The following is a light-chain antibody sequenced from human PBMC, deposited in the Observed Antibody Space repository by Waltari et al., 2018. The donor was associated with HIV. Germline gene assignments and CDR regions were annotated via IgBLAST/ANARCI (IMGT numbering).Light chain of an antibody. V-gene: IGLV1-51*01. J-gene: IGLJ2*01. CDR1: TPHIGNNY. CDR2: YNY. CDR3: ATWDSSLSAVV. Sequence: QSLLTQPPSVSAATGQKIIISCSGSTPHIGNNYVSWYQHLPGTAPNVLIYYNYKRPSGIPDRFSGSKSGTSATLAITGLQTGDEADYYCATWDSSLSAVVFGGGTKVTVL.